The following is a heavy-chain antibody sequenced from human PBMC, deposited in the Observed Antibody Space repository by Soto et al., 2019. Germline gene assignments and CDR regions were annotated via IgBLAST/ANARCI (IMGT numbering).Heavy chain of an antibody. CDR1: GYSISSGYY. V-gene: IGHV4-38-2*01. CDR2: IYFTGNT. Sequence: SETLSLTCAVSGYSISSGYYWGWLRQPPGKGLEWIGTIYFTGNTYYTPSLKSRLTMSIDTSKNEFSLRLNSVTAADTAVYYCAGQTFTIAAASYGRSNWFDPWGPGTLVTVSS. CDR3: AGQTFTIAAASYGRSNWFDP. J-gene: IGHJ5*02. D-gene: IGHD6-25*01.